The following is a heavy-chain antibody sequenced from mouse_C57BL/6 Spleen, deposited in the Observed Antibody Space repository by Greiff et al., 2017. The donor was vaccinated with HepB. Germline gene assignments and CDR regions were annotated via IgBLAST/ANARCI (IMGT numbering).Heavy chain of an antibody. CDR1: GYTFTDYN. Sequence: VHVKQSGPELVKPGASVKIPCKASGYTFTDYNMDWVKQSHGKSLEWIGDINPNNGGTIYNQKFKGKATLTVDKSSSTAYMELRSLTSEDTAVYYCARTYYYGSSGYFDVWGTGTTVTVSS. V-gene: IGHV1-18*01. J-gene: IGHJ1*03. D-gene: IGHD1-1*01. CDR2: INPNNGGT. CDR3: ARTYYYGSSGYFDV.